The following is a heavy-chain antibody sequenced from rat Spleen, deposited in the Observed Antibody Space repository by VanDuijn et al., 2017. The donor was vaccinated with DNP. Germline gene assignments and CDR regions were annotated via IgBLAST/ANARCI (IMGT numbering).Heavy chain of an antibody. J-gene: IGHJ3*01. V-gene: IGHV5-7*01. CDR1: GFTFRNNN. Sequence: EVQLVESGGGLVQPGRSLKLSCAASGFTFRNNNMAWVRQAPKKGLEWVATITYDGSVTYYRDSVKGRFTISRDNAKSTLYLQMGSLGSEDTATYYCATSGYGFDGYPFAYWGQGTLVTVSS. CDR3: ATSGYGFDGYPFAY. D-gene: IGHD1-12*03. CDR2: ITYDGSVT.